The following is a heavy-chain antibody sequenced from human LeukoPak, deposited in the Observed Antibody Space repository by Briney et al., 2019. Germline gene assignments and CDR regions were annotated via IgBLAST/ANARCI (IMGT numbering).Heavy chain of an antibody. Sequence: SETLSLTCAVYGGSFSSYYWSWIRQPAGKGLEWIGHMYTSGTTNYNPSLKSRITMSLDTSKNQFSLRLSSVTAADTAVYYCARAVGSMFGVDWYFDLWGRGTLVTVSS. CDR1: GGSFSSYY. J-gene: IGHJ2*01. CDR2: MYTSGTT. V-gene: IGHV4-59*10. CDR3: ARAVGSMFGVDWYFDL. D-gene: IGHD3-3*01.